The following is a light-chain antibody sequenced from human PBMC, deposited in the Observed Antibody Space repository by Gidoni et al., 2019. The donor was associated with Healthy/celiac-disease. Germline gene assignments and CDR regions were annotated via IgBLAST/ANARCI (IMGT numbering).Light chain of an antibody. J-gene: IGKJ1*01. Sequence: EIVLTQSPATLSLSPGERATLSCRASQSVSSYLAWYQQKPGQAPRLLIYDASNRATGIPARFSGSGSGTDFTLTISCLEPEDFAVYYCQQRSNWPPWTFGQXTKVEIK. CDR1: QSVSSY. V-gene: IGKV3-11*01. CDR3: QQRSNWPPWT. CDR2: DAS.